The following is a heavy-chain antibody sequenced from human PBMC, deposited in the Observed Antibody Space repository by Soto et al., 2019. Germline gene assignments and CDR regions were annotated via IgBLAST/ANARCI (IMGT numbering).Heavy chain of an antibody. V-gene: IGHV2-5*02. J-gene: IGHJ1*01. D-gene: IGHD2-8*02. Sequence: SGPTLVNPTQTLTLTCTFSGFSLKTRGVGVGWIRQPPGKALEWLALIYWDDDKRYSPSLKSRLTVTKDTSKNQVVLTMTNVDPVDTATYYCAHRPLSLVAEYFQNWGQGTLVTVS. CDR3: AHRPLSLVAEYFQN. CDR2: IYWDDDK. CDR1: GFSLKTRGVG.